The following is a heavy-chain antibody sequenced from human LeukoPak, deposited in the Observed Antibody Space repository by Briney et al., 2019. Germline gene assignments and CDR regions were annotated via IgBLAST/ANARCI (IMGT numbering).Heavy chain of an antibody. V-gene: IGHV3-7*01. CDR2: IHQDGNEK. J-gene: IGHJ4*02. Sequence: GSLRLLLSTPGFHLCSLSVSLVRQASGKGLEWVANIHQDGNEKYYVDSVKGRFTISRDNAKNSLYLQMNSLRVEDTAVYYCASRIVGTPDYFDYWGQGTLVTVSS. CDR3: ASRIVGTPDYFDY. D-gene: IGHD1-26*01. CDR1: FHLCSLS.